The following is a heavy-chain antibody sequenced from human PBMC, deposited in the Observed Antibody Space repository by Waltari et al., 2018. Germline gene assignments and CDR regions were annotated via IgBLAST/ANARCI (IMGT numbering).Heavy chain of an antibody. D-gene: IGHD3-3*01. CDR2: TSYDGTTQ. J-gene: IGHJ6*02. V-gene: IGHV3-30*18. Sequence: QVLLVESGGGVVQSWTSLRLSVEASGFTFGTWGRIWVAQAPGKWLEWVAGTSYDGTTQYVLDSVKGRFTISRDNSKNTVYLEMNSLRAEDTAVYYCAKNQTHRKTIGLYYNALDVWGQGTTVVVSS. CDR1: GFTFGTWG. CDR3: AKNQTHRKTIGLYYNALDV.